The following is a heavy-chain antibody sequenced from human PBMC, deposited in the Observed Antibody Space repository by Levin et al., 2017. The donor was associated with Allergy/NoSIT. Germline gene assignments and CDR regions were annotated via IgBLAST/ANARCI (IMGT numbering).Heavy chain of an antibody. CDR1: GFTFSGYW. J-gene: IGHJ6*02. V-gene: IGHV3-74*01. D-gene: IGHD6-6*01. Sequence: RSGGSLRLSYAASGFTFSGYWMHWVRQAPGKGLVWVARINSDGSSTSYADSVKGRFTITRDNAKNTLYLQMHGLRAEDTAMYYCATSLGVSDSRSRYGMDIWGRGTTVTVSS. CDR2: INSDGSST. CDR3: ATSLGVSDSRSRYGMDI.